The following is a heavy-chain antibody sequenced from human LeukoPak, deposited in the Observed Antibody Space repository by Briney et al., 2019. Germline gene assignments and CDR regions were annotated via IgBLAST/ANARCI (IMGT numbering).Heavy chain of an antibody. CDR3: ARQAQWLVDWFDP. D-gene: IGHD6-19*01. J-gene: IGHJ5*02. CDR2: IYSGGST. Sequence: GGSLRLSCAASGFTVSSNYMSWVRQAPGKGLEWGSVIYSGGSTYYADSVKGRFTISRDNSKNTLYLQMNSLRAEDTAVYYCARQAQWLVDWFDPWGQGTLVTVSS. CDR1: GFTVSSNY. V-gene: IGHV3-53*01.